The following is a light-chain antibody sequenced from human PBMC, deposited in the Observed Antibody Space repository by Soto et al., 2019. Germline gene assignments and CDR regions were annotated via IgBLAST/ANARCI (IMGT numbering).Light chain of an antibody. CDR2: EVS. Sequence: QSALTQPASVSGSPGQSITISCTGTSSDVGSYNLVSWYQQHPGKAPKLMIYEVSKRPSGVSNRFSGSKSGNTASLTISGLQAEDEADYYCCSYAGSSTSLVFGTGTKATVL. CDR1: SSDVGSYNL. CDR3: CSYAGSSTSLV. V-gene: IGLV2-23*02. J-gene: IGLJ1*01.